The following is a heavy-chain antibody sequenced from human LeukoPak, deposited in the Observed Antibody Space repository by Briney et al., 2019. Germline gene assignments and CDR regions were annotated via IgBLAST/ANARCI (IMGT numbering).Heavy chain of an antibody. CDR2: ISGSGGST. Sequence: PGGTLRLSCSASGFTFSTYGLNWVRQAPGQRPEWVSAISGSGGSTYYADSLKGRFTISRDNSKNTLYLQMNSLGAEDTAVYYCAGRGSGSYFDFWGPGTLVTVSS. J-gene: IGHJ4*02. V-gene: IGHV3-23*01. CDR3: AGRGSGSYFDF. D-gene: IGHD3-10*01. CDR1: GFTFSTYG.